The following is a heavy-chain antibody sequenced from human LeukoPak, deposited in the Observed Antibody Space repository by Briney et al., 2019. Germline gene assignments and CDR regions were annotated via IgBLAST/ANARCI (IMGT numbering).Heavy chain of an antibody. Sequence: GGSVRLSCAASGFTFDDYAMHWVRQAPGKGLVGVSGISWNSGSICYADSVKGRFTISRNNAKNSLYLQMNSLRAEDTALYYCAKDIRAGCPYYFDYWGQGTLVTVSS. CDR3: AKDIRAGCPYYFDY. D-gene: IGHD2-8*01. J-gene: IGHJ4*02. CDR1: GFTFDDYA. CDR2: ISWNSGSI. V-gene: IGHV3-9*01.